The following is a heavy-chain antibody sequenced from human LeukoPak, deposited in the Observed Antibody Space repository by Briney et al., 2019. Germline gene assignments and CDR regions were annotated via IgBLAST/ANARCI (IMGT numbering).Heavy chain of an antibody. V-gene: IGHV3-48*02. D-gene: IGHD2-15*01. CDR2: ISSSGSAI. J-gene: IGHJ4*02. CDR1: GFPLSSYS. CDR3: VRVKGSYFDY. Sequence: GGSLRLSCAASGFPLSSYSINWVRQAPGKGLEWVSYISSSGSAIYYVESVKGRFTVSRDNAKNSMFLHMNSPRDEDTAVYYCVRVKGSYFDYWGQGALVTVSS.